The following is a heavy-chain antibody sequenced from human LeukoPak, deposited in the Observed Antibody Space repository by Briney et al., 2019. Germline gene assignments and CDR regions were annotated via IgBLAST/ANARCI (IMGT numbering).Heavy chain of an antibody. CDR1: GGSISSYY. J-gene: IGHJ3*02. CDR3: ARDSIAAAGWAFDI. CDR2: IYTSGST. V-gene: IGHV4-4*07. D-gene: IGHD6-13*01. Sequence: SETLSLTCTVSGGSISSYYWSRIRQPAGKGLEWIGRIYTSGSTNYNPSLKSRVTMSVDTSKNQFSLKLSSVTAADTAVYYCARDSIAAAGWAFDIWGQGTMVTVSS.